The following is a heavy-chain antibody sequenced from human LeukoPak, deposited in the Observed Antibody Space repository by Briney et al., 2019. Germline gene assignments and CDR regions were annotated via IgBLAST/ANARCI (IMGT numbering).Heavy chain of an antibody. CDR3: AKVNYYQPYF. Sequence: GGSLRLSCAASGFTFSSYAMSWVRQAPGKGLEWVSAISGSGGSTYYADSVKGRFTISRDNSKNTLYLQLNSLRVDDTAVYYCAKVNYYQPYFWGQGTLVTVSS. CDR1: GFTFSSYA. D-gene: IGHD2-2*01. V-gene: IGHV3-23*01. CDR2: ISGSGGST. J-gene: IGHJ4*02.